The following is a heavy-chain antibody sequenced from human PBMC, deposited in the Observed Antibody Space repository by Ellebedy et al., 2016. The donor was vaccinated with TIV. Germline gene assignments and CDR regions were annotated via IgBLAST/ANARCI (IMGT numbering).Heavy chain of an antibody. CDR1: GGSISSYY. J-gene: IGHJ3*02. V-gene: IGHV4-59*06. Sequence: SETLSLXCTVSGGSISSYYWSWIRQPPGKGLEWIGYIYYSGSTYYNPSLKSRVTISVDTSKNQFSLKLSSVTAADTAVYYCARDPEEYYYDSSGYYDYPRFGAFDIWGQGTMVTVSS. CDR3: ARDPEEYYYDSSGYYDYPRFGAFDI. CDR2: IYYSGST. D-gene: IGHD3-22*01.